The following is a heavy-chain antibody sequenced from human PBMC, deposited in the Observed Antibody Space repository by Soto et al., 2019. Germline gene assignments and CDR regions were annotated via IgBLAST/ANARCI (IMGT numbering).Heavy chain of an antibody. V-gene: IGHV1-2*02. J-gene: IGHJ4*02. CDR1: GYTFTANY. CDR2: MATSSGGT. CDR3: ARGSGSSWFDY. Sequence: QVQLVQSGAEVKDPGASVKVSCRPSGYTFTANYIHWVRQAPGQGLEWMGWMATSSGGTRFAQNFQGRVTMTRDTSIATAYMELTTLTLDDTAVYYCARGSGSSWFDYWGQGTQVAVSS. D-gene: IGHD6-25*01.